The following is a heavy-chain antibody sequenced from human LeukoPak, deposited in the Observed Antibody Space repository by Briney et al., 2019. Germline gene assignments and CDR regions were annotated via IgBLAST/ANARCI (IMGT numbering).Heavy chain of an antibody. CDR2: IIPILGIA. V-gene: IGHV1-69*04. CDR1: GGTFSSYA. J-gene: IGHJ4*02. Sequence: ASVKVSCKASGGTFSSYAISWVQQAPGQGLEWMGRIIPILGIANYAQKFQGRVTITADKSTSTAYMELSSLRSEDTAVYYCARGYSGYDPPEYWGQGTLVTVSS. D-gene: IGHD5-12*01. CDR3: ARGYSGYDPPEY.